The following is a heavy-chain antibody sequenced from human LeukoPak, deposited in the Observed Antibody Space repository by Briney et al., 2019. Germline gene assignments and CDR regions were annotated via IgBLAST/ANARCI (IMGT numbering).Heavy chain of an antibody. J-gene: IGHJ4*02. V-gene: IGHV4-4*02. CDR2: DHLRGRT. CDR3: AREGGPYRPLDY. Sequence: PSGTLSLTCGLRGGSISTTNWWTWVRQPPGEGLEWIGEDHLRGRTHYNPSLESRVTMSVDMSENHISLMLTSVTAADTAVYYCAREGGPYRPLDYSGQGTLVTVSS. CDR1: GGSISTTNW.